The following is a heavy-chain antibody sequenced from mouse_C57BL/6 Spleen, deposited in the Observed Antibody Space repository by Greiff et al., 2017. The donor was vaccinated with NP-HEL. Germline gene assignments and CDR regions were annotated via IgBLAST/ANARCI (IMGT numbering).Heavy chain of an antibody. CDR3: ARGRYAMDY. V-gene: IGHV5-4*01. Sequence: EVQLVESAGGLVKPGGSLKLSCAASGFTFSSYAMSWVRQTPEKRLEWVATISDGGSYTYYPDNVKGRFTISRDNAKNNLYLQMSHLKSEDTAMYYCARGRYAMDYWGQGTSVTVSS. CDR2: ISDGGSYT. CDR1: GFTFSSYA. J-gene: IGHJ4*01.